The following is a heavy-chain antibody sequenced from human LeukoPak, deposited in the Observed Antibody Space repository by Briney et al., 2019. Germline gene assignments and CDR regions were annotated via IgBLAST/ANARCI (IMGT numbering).Heavy chain of an antibody. CDR1: GGTFSSYA. D-gene: IGHD6-19*01. V-gene: IGHV1-69*05. J-gene: IGHJ4*02. CDR2: IIPIFGTA. CDR3: AREPFGSGWYGFDY. Sequence: ASVKVSCKASGGTFSSYAISWVRQAPGQGLEWMGRIIPIFGTANYAQKFQGRVTITTDESTSTAYMELSSLRSEDTAVYYRAREPFGSGWYGFDYWGQGTLVTVSS.